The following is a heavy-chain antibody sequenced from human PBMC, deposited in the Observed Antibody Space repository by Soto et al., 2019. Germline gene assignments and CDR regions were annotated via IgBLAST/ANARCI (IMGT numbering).Heavy chain of an antibody. J-gene: IGHJ3*02. CDR3: ARIGCYYDSSGCDAFDI. V-gene: IGHV4-30-4*01. CDR1: GGSISSGDYY. CDR2: IYYSGST. D-gene: IGHD3-22*01. Sequence: SETLSLTCTVSGGSISSGDYYWSWIRQPPGKGLEWIGYIYYSGSTYYNPSLKSRVTISVDTSKNQFSLKLSSVTAADTAVYYCARIGCYYDSSGCDAFDIWGQGTMVTVSS.